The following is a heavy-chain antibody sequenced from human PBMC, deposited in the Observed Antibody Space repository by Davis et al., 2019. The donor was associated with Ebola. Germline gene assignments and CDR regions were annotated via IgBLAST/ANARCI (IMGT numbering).Heavy chain of an antibody. CDR1: GGTFSTYA. J-gene: IGHJ4*02. CDR2: IIPILGTA. CDR3: ARGRREFRTFDY. Sequence: AASVKVSCKASGGTFSTYAISWVRQAPGQGLEWMGGIIPILGTANYAQKFQGRVTITADEFMSTAYIELSSLRSEDTAVYYCARGRREFRTFDYWGQGTLVTVSS. V-gene: IGHV1-69*13. D-gene: IGHD1-7*01.